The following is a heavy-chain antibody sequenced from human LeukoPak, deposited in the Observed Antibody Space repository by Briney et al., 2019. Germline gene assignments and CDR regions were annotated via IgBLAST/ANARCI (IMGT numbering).Heavy chain of an antibody. J-gene: IGHJ5*02. D-gene: IGHD2-2*01. Sequence: ASVKVSCKASGYTFTSYGISRVRQAPGQGLEWMGWISAYNGNTNYAQKLQGRVTMTTDTSTSTAYMELRSLRSDDTAVYYCARDHCSSTSCSSTPTNWFDPWGQGTLVTVSS. CDR3: ARDHCSSTSCSSTPTNWFDP. CDR2: ISAYNGNT. V-gene: IGHV1-18*01. CDR1: GYTFTSYG.